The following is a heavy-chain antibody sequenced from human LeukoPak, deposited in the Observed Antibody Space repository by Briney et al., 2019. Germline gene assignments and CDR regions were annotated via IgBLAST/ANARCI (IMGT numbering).Heavy chain of an antibody. J-gene: IGHJ4*02. V-gene: IGHV4-34*01. D-gene: IGHD3-10*01. CDR2: INHSGST. CDR3: ARGVGFVKIDY. Sequence: SETLSLTCAVYGGSFSGYCWTWIRQPPGKGLEWIGEINHSGSTNYNPSLKSRVTISVDTSKNQFSLKLTSVTAADTAVYYCARGVGFVKIDYWGQGTLVTVSP. CDR1: GGSFSGYC.